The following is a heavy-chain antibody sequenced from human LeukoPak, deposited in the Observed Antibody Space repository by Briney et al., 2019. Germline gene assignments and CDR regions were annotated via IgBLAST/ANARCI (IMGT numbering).Heavy chain of an antibody. CDR1: GYTFTSYY. D-gene: IGHD2-15*01. V-gene: IGHV1-46*01. J-gene: IGHJ3*02. CDR2: INPSGGST. CDR3: ARDRGGYCSGGSCYSDASDI. Sequence: GASVKVSCKASGYTFTSYYMHWVRQAPGQGLEWMGIINPSGGSTSYAQKFQGRVTMTRDTSTSTVYMELSSLRSEDTAVYYCARDRGGYCSGGSCYSDASDIWGQGTMVTVSS.